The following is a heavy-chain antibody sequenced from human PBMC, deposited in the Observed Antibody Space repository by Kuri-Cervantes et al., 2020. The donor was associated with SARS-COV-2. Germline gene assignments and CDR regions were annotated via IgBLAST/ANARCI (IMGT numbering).Heavy chain of an antibody. CDR3: AREGYSSSWYEYGY. CDR2: ISSSGRT. D-gene: IGHD6-13*01. J-gene: IGHJ4*02. V-gene: IGHV3-53*04. CDR1: GFSVSSKY. Sequence: GGSLRLSCAASGFSVSSKYMTWVRQAPGKGLEWVSLISSSGRTYYANSVKGRFTISRHNSENALYLQMNSLRGDDTAVYYCAREGYSSSWYEYGYRGQGTLVTVSS.